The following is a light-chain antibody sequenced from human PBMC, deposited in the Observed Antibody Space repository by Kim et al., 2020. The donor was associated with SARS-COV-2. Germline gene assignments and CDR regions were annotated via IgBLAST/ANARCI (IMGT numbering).Light chain of an antibody. CDR2: KDS. V-gene: IGLV3-27*01. CDR1: VLAKKY. CDR3: YSAADNNLGV. Sequence: SSELTQPSSVSVSPGQTARITCSGDVLAKKYARWFQQKPGQAPVLVIYKDSERPSGIPERFSGSSSGTTVTLTISGAQVEDEADYYCYSAADNNLGVFGPGTKVTVL. J-gene: IGLJ1*01.